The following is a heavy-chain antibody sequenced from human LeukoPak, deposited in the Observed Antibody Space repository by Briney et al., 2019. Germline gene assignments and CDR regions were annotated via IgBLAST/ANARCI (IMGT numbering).Heavy chain of an antibody. CDR3: ARQYSGYDPFDY. CDR1: GFFSGSW. CDR2: INQDGSRK. D-gene: IGHD5-12*01. J-gene: IGHJ4*02. V-gene: IGHV3-7*01. Sequence: GGSLRLSCTASGFFSGSWMSWVRRAPGKGLEWVASINQDGSRKYYVDSVKGRFTISRDNANNSLSLQMNSLRAEDTVVYYCARQYSGYDPFDYWGQGTLVTVSS.